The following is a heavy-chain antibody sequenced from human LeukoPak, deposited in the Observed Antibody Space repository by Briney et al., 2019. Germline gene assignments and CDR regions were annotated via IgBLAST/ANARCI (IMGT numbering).Heavy chain of an antibody. D-gene: IGHD3-3*01. CDR1: DGSISSDY. CDR3: AREFSWSGFFDY. Sequence: SETLSLTCTVSDGSISSDYWSWIRQPPGKGLEWIGHIYDSGSTNYNPSLKSRVTISVDTSKNQFSLKLSSVTAADTAVYYCAREFSWSGFFDYWGQGTLVTVSS. V-gene: IGHV4-59*01. J-gene: IGHJ4*02. CDR2: IYDSGST.